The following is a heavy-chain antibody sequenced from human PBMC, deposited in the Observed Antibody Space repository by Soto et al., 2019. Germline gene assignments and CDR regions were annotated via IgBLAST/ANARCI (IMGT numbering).Heavy chain of an antibody. CDR2: ISYDGSNK. CDR1: GFTFSNYG. D-gene: IGHD1-26*01. Sequence: QVQLVESGGGVVQPGRSLRLSCAASGFTFSNYGMHWVRQAPGKGLEWVAVISYDGSNKYYADSVKGRFTISRDNSKNMLYHQMNSLRAEDTAVYYCAKDPVVLGATGGFDYWGQGTLVTVSS. V-gene: IGHV3-30*18. CDR3: AKDPVVLGATGGFDY. J-gene: IGHJ4*02.